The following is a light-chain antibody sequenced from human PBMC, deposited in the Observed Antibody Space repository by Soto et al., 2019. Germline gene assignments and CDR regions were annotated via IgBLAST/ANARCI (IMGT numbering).Light chain of an antibody. CDR2: DVS. J-gene: IGLJ1*01. CDR1: SSDIGRYNY. CDR3: CSYAGYYGYG. Sequence: QSALTQPRSVSGSPGQSVTISCTGTSSDIGRYNYVSWYQHHPGKALQLIIYDVSKPPSGVPDRFSGSKSGNTASLTISGLQAEDEPDHYYCSYAGYYGYGFGNGTKVTVL. V-gene: IGLV2-11*01.